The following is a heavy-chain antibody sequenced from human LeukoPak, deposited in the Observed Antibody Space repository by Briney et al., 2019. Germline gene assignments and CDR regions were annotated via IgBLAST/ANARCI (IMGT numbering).Heavy chain of an antibody. V-gene: IGHV4-59*01. CDR2: IYYSGST. CDR3: ARGRPGELDY. CDR1: GGSISSYY. D-gene: IGHD7-27*01. Sequence: PSETLSLTCTVSGGSISSYYWSWIRQPPGKGLEWIGYIYYSGSTNYNPSLESRVTISVDTSKNQFSLKLSSVTAADTAVYYCARGRPGELDYWGQGTLVTVSS. J-gene: IGHJ4*02.